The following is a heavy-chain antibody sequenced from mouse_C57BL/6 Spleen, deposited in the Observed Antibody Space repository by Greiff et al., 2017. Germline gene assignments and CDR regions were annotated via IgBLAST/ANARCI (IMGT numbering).Heavy chain of an antibody. CDR1: GFNIKDDY. CDR3: TPFITTVVDYFDV. V-gene: IGHV14-4*01. Sequence: VQLQQSGAELVRPGASVKLSCTASGFNIKDDYMHWVKQRPEQGLEWIGWIDPENGDTEYASKFQGKATITADTSSNTAYLQLSSLTSEDTAVYYCTPFITTVVDYFDVWGTGTTVTVSS. CDR2: IDPENGDT. J-gene: IGHJ1*03. D-gene: IGHD1-1*01.